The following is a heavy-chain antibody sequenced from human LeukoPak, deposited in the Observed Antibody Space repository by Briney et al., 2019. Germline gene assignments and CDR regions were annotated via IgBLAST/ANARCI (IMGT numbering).Heavy chain of an antibody. V-gene: IGHV1-24*01. Sequence: LGASVTVSCKVSGYTLTELSMHWVRQAPGKGLEWMGGFDPEDGETIYAQKFQGRVTMTEDTSTDTAYMELSSLRSEDTAVYYCATDSVLRHGAFDIWGQGTMVTVSS. CDR3: ATDSVLRHGAFDI. D-gene: IGHD3-3*01. J-gene: IGHJ3*02. CDR2: FDPEDGET. CDR1: GYTLTELS.